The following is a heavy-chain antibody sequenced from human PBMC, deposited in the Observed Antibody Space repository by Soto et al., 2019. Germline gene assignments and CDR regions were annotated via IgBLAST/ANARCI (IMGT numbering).Heavy chain of an antibody. D-gene: IGHD3-3*01. CDR3: ARRRGVVQDGMDV. CDR1: GGSIRSSSSY. Sequence: QLQLQESGPGLVKPSETLSLTCTVSGGSIRSSSSYWDWIRQPPGKGLEWIGSIYYSGSTYYNPSLKGRVIISMDKSQNRFSLNVSPVSAADTAVYYCARRRGVVQDGMDVWGQGTTVIVSS. V-gene: IGHV4-39*01. J-gene: IGHJ6*02. CDR2: IYYSGST.